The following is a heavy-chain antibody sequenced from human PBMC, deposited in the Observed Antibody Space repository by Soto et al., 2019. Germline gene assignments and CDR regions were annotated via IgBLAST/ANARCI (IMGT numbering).Heavy chain of an antibody. CDR2: MYYNGNI. D-gene: IGHD3-16*01. V-gene: IGHV4-59*01. J-gene: IGHJ5*02. CDR3: ASGGNWFDP. Sequence: SETLSLTCAVSGGSISNYYRTWVRQSPEKGLEWIGYMYYNGNINYNPSLKSRVTISIDTSKNQFSLTLKSVTAADTAVYYCASGGNWFDPWGQGVLVTVSS. CDR1: GGSISNYY.